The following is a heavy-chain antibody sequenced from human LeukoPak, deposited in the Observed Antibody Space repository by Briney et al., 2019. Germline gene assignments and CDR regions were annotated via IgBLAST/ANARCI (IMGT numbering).Heavy chain of an antibody. V-gene: IGHV3-69-1*01. D-gene: IGHD3-10*01. CDR2: ISSGSKT. J-gene: IGHJ6*02. Sequence: RSGGSLRLSCAASGFTFSIYNINWVRQAPGKGLEWVSSISSGSKTYYADSVKGRFTISRDKAEKSLYLQMNSLRVEDTAVYYCAREGTSFYGLDVWGQGTTVTVSS. CDR3: AREGTSFYGLDV. CDR1: GFTFSIYN.